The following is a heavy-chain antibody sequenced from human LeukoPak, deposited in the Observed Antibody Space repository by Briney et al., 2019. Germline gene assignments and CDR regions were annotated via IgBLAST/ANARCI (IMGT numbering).Heavy chain of an antibody. D-gene: IGHD1-14*01. CDR2: VHSSGST. Sequence: SETLSLTCTVLGGSINSDAYYWDWIRHSPGKGLEWIGNVHSSGSTYYTPSLRGRVTISVYTSRNQFSLRLSSVTAADTAVYYCARHPGRSNWFDTWGQGILVTFSS. CDR3: ARHPGRSNWFDT. V-gene: IGHV4-39*01. CDR1: GGSINSDAYY. J-gene: IGHJ5*02.